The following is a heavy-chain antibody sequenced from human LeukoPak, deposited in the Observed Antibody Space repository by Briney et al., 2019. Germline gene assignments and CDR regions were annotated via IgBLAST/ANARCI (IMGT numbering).Heavy chain of an antibody. Sequence: GASVKVSCKASVGTFSIYAISWVRQAPGQGREWMGGIIPIFATANYAQKFQGRVTITTDESTSTAYMELSSLRSEDTAVYYCAIRSYYNSSGYYAHWSQGTLVTVSS. CDR3: AIRSYYNSSGYYAH. V-gene: IGHV1-69*05. CDR2: IIPIFATA. J-gene: IGHJ4*02. CDR1: VGTFSIYA. D-gene: IGHD3-22*01.